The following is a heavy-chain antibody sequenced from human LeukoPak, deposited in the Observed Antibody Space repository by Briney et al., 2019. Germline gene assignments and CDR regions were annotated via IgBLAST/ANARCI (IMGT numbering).Heavy chain of an antibody. D-gene: IGHD3-10*01. Sequence: SETLSLTCAVYGGSFSGYYWSWLRQPPGKGLEGMGEINHSGSTNYNPSLTIPVTISVATSKNQFSLKLSPVTAAAAAVYYCARGPINYYLYCFDHWGQGTLVTVSS. J-gene: IGHJ5*02. CDR1: GGSFSGYY. V-gene: IGHV4-34*01. CDR2: INHSGST. CDR3: ARGPINYYLYCFDH.